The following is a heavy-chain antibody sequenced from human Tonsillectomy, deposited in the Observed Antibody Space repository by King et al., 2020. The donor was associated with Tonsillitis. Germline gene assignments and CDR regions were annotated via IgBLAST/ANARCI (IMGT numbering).Heavy chain of an antibody. Sequence: VQLVQSGGGLVKPGGSLRLSCAASGFTFSDYYMSWIRQAPGKGLEWVSYISSSGRTIYYADSVKGRFTISRDNANNSLYLQMNSLRAEDTAVYYCARGGGAFCSSTRCFELYSYNGMDVWGQGTTVTVSS. CDR2: ISSSGRTI. CDR1: GFTFSDYY. J-gene: IGHJ6*02. V-gene: IGHV3-11*01. CDR3: ARGGGAFCSSTRCFELYSYNGMDV. D-gene: IGHD2-2*01.